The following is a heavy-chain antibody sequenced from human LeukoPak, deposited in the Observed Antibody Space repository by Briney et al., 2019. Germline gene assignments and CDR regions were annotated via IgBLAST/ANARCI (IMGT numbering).Heavy chain of an antibody. J-gene: IGHJ5*02. Sequence: PGGSLTLSCAASGFTFSSYAMSWVRQAPAKGLEWVSSIGNGGGSTDYADSVKGRFIISSDNAKNTLYLQMNSLRAEDTAVYYCARDLDGYRSGNGAWGQGTLVTVSS. D-gene: IGHD5-12*01. V-gene: IGHV3-23*01. CDR3: ARDLDGYRSGNGA. CDR2: IGNGGGST. CDR1: GFTFSSYA.